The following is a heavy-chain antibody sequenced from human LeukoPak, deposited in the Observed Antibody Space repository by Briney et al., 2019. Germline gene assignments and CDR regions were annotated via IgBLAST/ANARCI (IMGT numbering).Heavy chain of an antibody. CDR1: GGSFSGYY. CDR3: ARGRYSSSWFRLPWFDP. J-gene: IGHJ5*02. V-gene: IGHV4-34*01. D-gene: IGHD6-13*01. CDR2: INHSGST. Sequence: PSETLSLTCAVYGGSFSGYYWSWIRQPPGKGLEWIGEINHSGSTNYNPSIKSRVTISVDTSKNQFSLKLRSVTAADTAVYYCARGRYSSSWFRLPWFDPWGQGTLVTVSS.